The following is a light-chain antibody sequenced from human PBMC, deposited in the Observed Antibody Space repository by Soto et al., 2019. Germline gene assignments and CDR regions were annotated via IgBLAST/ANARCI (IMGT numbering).Light chain of an antibody. J-gene: IGKJ4*01. V-gene: IGKV1-5*01. CDR2: DAS. Sequence: DIQMTQSPSTLSASVGDRVTITCRASQSISSWLAWYQQKPGKAPKLLVYDASSLKSGVPSRFSGSGSGTEFTLTISSLQPDDFATYYCQQYNSYLITFGGGTRVEIK. CDR1: QSISSW. CDR3: QQYNSYLIT.